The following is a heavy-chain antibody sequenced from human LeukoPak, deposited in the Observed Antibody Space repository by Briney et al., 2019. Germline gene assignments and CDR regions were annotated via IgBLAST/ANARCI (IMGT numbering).Heavy chain of an antibody. Sequence: SETLSLTCTVSGGSISSYYWSWIRQPPGKGLEWIGYIYYSGSTNYNPSLKSRVTISVDTSKNQFSLKLSSVTAADTAVYYCARARGYYDSSGFLWFDPWGQGTLVTVSS. J-gene: IGHJ5*02. CDR3: ARARGYYDSSGFLWFDP. D-gene: IGHD3-22*01. CDR2: IYYSGST. CDR1: GGSISSYY. V-gene: IGHV4-59*08.